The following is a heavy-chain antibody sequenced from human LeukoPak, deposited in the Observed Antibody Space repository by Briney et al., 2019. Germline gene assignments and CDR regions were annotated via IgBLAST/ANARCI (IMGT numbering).Heavy chain of an antibody. CDR2: ISSIRNYI. CDR3: ARLRGGYNYALGPFDY. Sequence: GGSLRLSCEASEFTFSSYSINWVRQAPGKGLEWVSSISSIRNYIYYADSVRGRFTISGDNARNSLYLQMNSLRAEDTAVYYCARLRGGYNYALGPFDYWGQGTLVTVSS. CDR1: EFTFSSYS. J-gene: IGHJ4*02. D-gene: IGHD5-18*01. V-gene: IGHV3-21*01.